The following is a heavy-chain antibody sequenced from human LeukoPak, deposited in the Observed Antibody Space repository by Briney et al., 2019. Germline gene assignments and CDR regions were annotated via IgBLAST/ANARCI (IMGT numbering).Heavy chain of an antibody. Sequence: GGSLRLSCAASGFTFSSYWMNWVRQAPGKGLEWVSYISSTGSTIYYADSVKGRFTISRDNAKNSLYLQMNSLRAEDTAVYYCARRYCSSTSCLIDYWGQGTLVTVSS. D-gene: IGHD2-2*01. J-gene: IGHJ4*02. CDR3: ARRYCSSTSCLIDY. V-gene: IGHV3-48*04. CDR2: ISSTGSTI. CDR1: GFTFSSYW.